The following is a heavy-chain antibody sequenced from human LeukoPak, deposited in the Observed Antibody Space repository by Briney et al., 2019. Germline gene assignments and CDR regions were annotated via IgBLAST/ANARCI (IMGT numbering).Heavy chain of an antibody. Sequence: ASVKVSCKASGYTFTGYYMHWVRQAPGQGLEWMGWINPNSGGTNYARKFQGRVTMTRDTSISTAYMELSRLRSDDTAVYYCATPYYDSSGYYYFFAFDIWGQGTMVTVSS. D-gene: IGHD3-22*01. CDR3: ATPYYDSSGYYYFFAFDI. CDR2: INPNSGGT. J-gene: IGHJ3*02. V-gene: IGHV1-2*02. CDR1: GYTFTGYY.